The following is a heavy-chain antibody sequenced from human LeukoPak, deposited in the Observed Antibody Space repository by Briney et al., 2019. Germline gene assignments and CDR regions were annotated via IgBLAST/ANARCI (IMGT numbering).Heavy chain of an antibody. Sequence: PGGSLRLSCAGSGFTFSSYALSWVRQAPGKGLEWVSAISISGGTTYYADSVKGRFTISRDNSKNTLYLQMNSLRADDTAVYYCATGEYSSSSPLDYWGQGTLVTVSS. V-gene: IGHV3-23*01. D-gene: IGHD6-6*01. CDR1: GFTFSSYA. J-gene: IGHJ4*02. CDR3: ATGEYSSSSPLDY. CDR2: ISISGGTT.